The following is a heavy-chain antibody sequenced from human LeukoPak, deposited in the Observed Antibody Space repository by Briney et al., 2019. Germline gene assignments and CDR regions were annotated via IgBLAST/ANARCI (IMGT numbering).Heavy chain of an antibody. Sequence: PGGSLRLSCAASGFTLSSYAMSWVRQAPGKGLEWVSAISGSGGSTYYADSVKGRFTISRDDSKNTLYLQMNSLRAEDTAVYYCAKGVIVVVPAAAVFDYWGQGTLVTVSS. V-gene: IGHV3-23*01. J-gene: IGHJ4*02. CDR2: ISGSGGST. CDR3: AKGVIVVVPAAAVFDY. D-gene: IGHD2-2*01. CDR1: GFTLSSYA.